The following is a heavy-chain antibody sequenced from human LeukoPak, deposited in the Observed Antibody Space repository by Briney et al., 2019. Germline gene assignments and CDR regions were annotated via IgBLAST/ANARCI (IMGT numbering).Heavy chain of an antibody. V-gene: IGHV1-69*04. Sequence: ASVKVSCKASGGTFSSYAISWVRQAPGQGLEWMGRIIPILGIANYAQKLQGRVTMTTDTSTSTAYMELRSLRSDDTAVYYCAVWNYGEIWFDPWGQGTLVTVSS. CDR3: AVWNYGEIWFDP. J-gene: IGHJ5*02. D-gene: IGHD1-7*01. CDR1: GGTFSSYA. CDR2: IIPILGIA.